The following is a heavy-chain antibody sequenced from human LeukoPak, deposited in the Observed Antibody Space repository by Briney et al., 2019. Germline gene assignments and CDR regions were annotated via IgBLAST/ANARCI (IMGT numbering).Heavy chain of an antibody. Sequence: GGSLRLSCAASGFTFSTFAMTWVRQAPGKGLEWVSSITGTHYTTYNTDSVKGRFTISRDNSKNTLYLQMNSLRADDTAVYYCTKDPNGDYVGAFDPWGQGTLVTVSP. J-gene: IGHJ5*02. V-gene: IGHV3-23*01. CDR1: GFTFSTFA. D-gene: IGHD4-17*01. CDR3: TKDPNGDYVGAFDP. CDR2: ITGTHYTT.